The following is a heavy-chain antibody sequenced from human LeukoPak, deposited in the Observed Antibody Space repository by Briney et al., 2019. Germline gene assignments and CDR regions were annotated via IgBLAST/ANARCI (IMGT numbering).Heavy chain of an antibody. V-gene: IGHV4-4*07. J-gene: IGHJ6*02. CDR2: IYTSGGT. CDR1: GGSISSYY. D-gene: IGHD2-2*01. Sequence: SETLSLTCTVSGGSISSYYWSWIRQPAGKGLEWIGRIYTSGGTNYNPSLKSRVTMSVDTSKNQFSLKLSSVTAADTAVYYCARGVVPAAQGGYYYYGMDVWGQGTTVTVSS. CDR3: ARGVVPAAQGGYYYYGMDV.